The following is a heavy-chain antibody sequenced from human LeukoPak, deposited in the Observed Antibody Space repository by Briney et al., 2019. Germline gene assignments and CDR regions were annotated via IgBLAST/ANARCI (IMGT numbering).Heavy chain of an antibody. CDR1: GFTFSDHY. Sequence: GGSLRLSCAASGFTFSDHYMIWLRQAPGKGLEAISYISHNGETKYYADSVKGRLSISRDNTKSSLYLQMNSLRVEDTAVYYCARDRHGYFDYWGQGTLVTVSS. D-gene: IGHD6-13*01. V-gene: IGHV3-11*01. CDR3: ARDRHGYFDY. J-gene: IGHJ4*02. CDR2: ISHNGETK.